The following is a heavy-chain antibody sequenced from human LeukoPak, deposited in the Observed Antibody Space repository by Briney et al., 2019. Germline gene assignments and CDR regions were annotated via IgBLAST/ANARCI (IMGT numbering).Heavy chain of an antibody. CDR1: GFTFSDSY. Sequence: GGSLRLSCAASGFTFSDSYMTWVRQAPGKGVEWVAYISGSGHDINYSESTKGRFTISRDNAKNSLYLQMNSLRAEDTALCHCARETSANAFDIWGQGTMVTVSS. CDR2: ISGSGHDI. J-gene: IGHJ3*02. V-gene: IGHV3-11*05. CDR3: ARETSANAFDI.